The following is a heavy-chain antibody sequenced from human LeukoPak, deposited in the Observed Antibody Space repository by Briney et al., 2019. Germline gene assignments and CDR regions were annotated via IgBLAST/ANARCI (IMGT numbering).Heavy chain of an antibody. J-gene: IGHJ5*02. V-gene: IGHV4-59*01. CDR3: AREPGYCSDGRCYGGWFDP. CDR2: ISHSGST. Sequence: SETLSLTCTVSGGSISSYFWSWIRQPPGKGLEWIGFISHSGSTDSNPSLKSRVTLSLDTSKNQFSLKLTSVTAADMAVYFCAREPGYCSDGRCYGGWFDPWGQGTLVTVSS. CDR1: GGSISSYF. D-gene: IGHD2-15*01.